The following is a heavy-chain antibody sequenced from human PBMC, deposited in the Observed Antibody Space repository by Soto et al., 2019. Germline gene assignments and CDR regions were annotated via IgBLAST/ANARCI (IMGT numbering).Heavy chain of an antibody. J-gene: IGHJ6*03. CDR2: IYNSGST. CDR1: GGSISSYY. CDR3: ASSSIVVVPAATRHYYYYMDV. Sequence: SETLSLTCTVSGGSISSYYWSWIRQPPGKGLEWIGYIYNSGSTNYNPSLKSRVTISVDTSKNQFSLKLSSVTAADTAVYYCASSSIVVVPAATRHYYYYMDVWGKGTTVTVSS. V-gene: IGHV4-4*09. D-gene: IGHD2-2*01.